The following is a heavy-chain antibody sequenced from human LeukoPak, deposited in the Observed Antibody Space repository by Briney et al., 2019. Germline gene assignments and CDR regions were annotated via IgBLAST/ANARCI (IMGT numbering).Heavy chain of an antibody. CDR2: INHSGST. CDR1: GGSFSGYY. Sequence: SETLSLTCAVYGGSFSGYYWSWIRQPPGKGLEWIGEINHSGSTNYNPSLKSRVTISVDTSKNQFSLKPSSVTAADTAVYYCARADILTGYYPGDWFDPWGQGTLVTVSS. D-gene: IGHD3-9*01. J-gene: IGHJ5*02. V-gene: IGHV4-34*01. CDR3: ARADILTGYYPGDWFDP.